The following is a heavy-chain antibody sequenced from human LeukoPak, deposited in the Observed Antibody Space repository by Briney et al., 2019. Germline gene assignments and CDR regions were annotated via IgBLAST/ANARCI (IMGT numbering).Heavy chain of an antibody. J-gene: IGHJ5*02. CDR1: GGTFSSYA. Sequence: SVKVSCKASGGTFSSYAISWVRQAPGQGLEWMGGSIPIFGTANYAQKFQGRVTITADESTSTAYMELSSLRSEDTAVYYCARSPSSVAATWFDPWGQGTLVTVSS. D-gene: IGHD2-15*01. CDR2: SIPIFGTA. CDR3: ARSPSSVAATWFDP. V-gene: IGHV1-69*13.